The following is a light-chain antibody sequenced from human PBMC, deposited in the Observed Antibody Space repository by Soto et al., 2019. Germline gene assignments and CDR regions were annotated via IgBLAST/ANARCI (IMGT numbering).Light chain of an antibody. CDR2: AAS. J-gene: IGKJ5*01. CDR1: QNIITY. V-gene: IGKV1-39*01. CDR3: QQGYDTPIT. Sequence: DIEMTQSPYTLSASEGDRVSITCRASQNIITYLNWYQQKPGQAPKFLIYAASSLQSGVPSRFSGRGSGTDFTLTITNLHPEDFATYFCQQGYDTPITFGQGTLLE.